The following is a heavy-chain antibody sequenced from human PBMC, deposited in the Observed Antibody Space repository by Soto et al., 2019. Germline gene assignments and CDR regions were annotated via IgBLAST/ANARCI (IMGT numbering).Heavy chain of an antibody. V-gene: IGHV5-10-1*01. J-gene: IGHJ5*02. CDR1: GYHFTNYW. Sequence: PGESLKISCQGSGYHFTNYWITWARQMSGKGLEWMERIDPSDSYINYNPSFRGHVTISADKSISTAYLQWNSLRASDSAIYYCVRHDPYDAATNTFDPWGPGTLVTVSS. CDR2: IDPSDSYI. CDR3: VRHDPYDAATNTFDP. D-gene: IGHD3-3*01.